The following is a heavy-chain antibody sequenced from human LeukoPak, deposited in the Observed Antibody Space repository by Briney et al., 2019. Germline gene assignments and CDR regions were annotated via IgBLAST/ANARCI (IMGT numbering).Heavy chain of an antibody. CDR2: ISGSGGST. CDR3: AKDRSWYCSGGSCYYEVAFDI. Sequence: GSLRLSCAASGFTFSSYAMSWVRQAPGKGLEWVSLISGSGGSTCYTDSVKGHFTISRDNSRNTLYLQLNSLSAEDTAVYYCAKDRSWYCSGGSCYYEVAFDIWGQGTMVTVSS. J-gene: IGHJ3*02. V-gene: IGHV3-23*01. D-gene: IGHD2-15*01. CDR1: GFTFSSYA.